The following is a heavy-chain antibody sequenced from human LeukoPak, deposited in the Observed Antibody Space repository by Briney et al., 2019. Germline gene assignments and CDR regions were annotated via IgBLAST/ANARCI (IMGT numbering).Heavy chain of an antibody. CDR3: ARGEMATMEVDY. J-gene: IGHJ4*02. Sequence: SSVKVSCKASGGTFSSYAISWVRQAPGQGLEWMGGIIPIFGTANYAQKFQGRVTITADESTSTAYMELSSLRSEDTAVYYCARGEMATMEVDYWGQGTLVTVSS. V-gene: IGHV1-69*01. D-gene: IGHD5-24*01. CDR1: GGTFSSYA. CDR2: IIPIFGTA.